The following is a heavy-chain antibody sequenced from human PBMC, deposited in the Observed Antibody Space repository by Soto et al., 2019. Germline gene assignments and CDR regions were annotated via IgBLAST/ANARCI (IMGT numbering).Heavy chain of an antibody. Sequence: PSETLSLTCAVYGGSFSGYYWSWIRQPPGKGLEWIGEINHSGSTNYNPSLKSRVTISVDTSKNQFSLKLSSVTAADTAVYYCARMRMQYQLLTHAFDIWGQGTMVTVSS. CDR1: GGSFSGYY. D-gene: IGHD2-2*01. J-gene: IGHJ3*02. CDR2: INHSGST. CDR3: ARMRMQYQLLTHAFDI. V-gene: IGHV4-34*01.